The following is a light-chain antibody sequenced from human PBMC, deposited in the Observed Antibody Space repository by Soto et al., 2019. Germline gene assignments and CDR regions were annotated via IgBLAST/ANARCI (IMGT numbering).Light chain of an antibody. CDR2: GNN. Sequence: QSVLTQPPSVSGAPGQRATISCTGSSSNIGAGYDVHWYQQLPGAAPKLLITGNNNRPSGVPDRFSGSKSGTSASLAITGLQAEDEADYYCQSYDLSLDVVLFGGGTKLTVL. V-gene: IGLV1-40*01. CDR3: QSYDLSLDVVL. CDR1: SSNIGAGYD. J-gene: IGLJ2*01.